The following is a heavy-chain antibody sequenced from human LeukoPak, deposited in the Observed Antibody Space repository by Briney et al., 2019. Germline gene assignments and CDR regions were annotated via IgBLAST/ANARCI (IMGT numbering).Heavy chain of an antibody. D-gene: IGHD1-1*01. J-gene: IGHJ4*02. V-gene: IGHV3-30*02. Sequence: GGSLRLSCAASGFTFSSYSMNWVRRAPGKGLEWVAFIRYDGSNKYYADSVKGRFTISRDNSKNTLYLQMNSLRAEDTAVYYCAKDWYWNQYYFDYWGQGTLVTVSS. CDR1: GFTFSSYS. CDR3: AKDWYWNQYYFDY. CDR2: IRYDGSNK.